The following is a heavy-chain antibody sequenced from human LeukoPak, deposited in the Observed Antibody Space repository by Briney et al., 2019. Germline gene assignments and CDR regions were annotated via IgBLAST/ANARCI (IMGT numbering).Heavy chain of an antibody. CDR2: IIPIFGTA. V-gene: IGHV1-69*13. J-gene: IGHJ6*03. Sequence: SVKFSCKASEYTFTSYDINWVRQAPGQGLEWMGGIIPIFGTANYAQKFQGRVTITADESTSTAYMELSSLRSEDTAVYYCARAHSSGNYYYYYYMDVWGKGTTVTVSS. CDR3: ARAHSSGNYYYYYYMDV. D-gene: IGHD6-19*01. CDR1: EYTFTSYD.